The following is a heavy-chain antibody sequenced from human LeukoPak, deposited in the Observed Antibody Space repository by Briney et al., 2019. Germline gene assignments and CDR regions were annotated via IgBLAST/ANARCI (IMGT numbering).Heavy chain of an antibody. CDR3: VKQGNGGFFQY. Sequence: PSETLSLTCTVSGGSVSSGSYYWSWIRQPPGKGLEWIGNIYYGASTYYNPSLKSRVTIFVDTSKNQFSLKLTSVTAADTAVYYCVKQGNGGFFQYWGQGPLVTVSS. CDR2: IYYGAST. V-gene: IGHV4-39*01. J-gene: IGHJ1*01. CDR1: GGSVSSGSYY.